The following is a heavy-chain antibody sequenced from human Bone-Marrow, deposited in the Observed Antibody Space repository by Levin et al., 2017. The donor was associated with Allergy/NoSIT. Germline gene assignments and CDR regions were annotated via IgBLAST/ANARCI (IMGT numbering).Heavy chain of an antibody. V-gene: IGHV1-18*01. D-gene: IGHD2-2*01. CDR2: ISVYNGNT. CDR1: GYTFTTYG. J-gene: IGHJ4*02. Sequence: MPGGSLRLSCKASGYTFTTYGISWVRQAPGQGLEWMGWISVYNGNTNYARKLQGRVTMTADTSTGTAYMELRSLRSDDTAVYYCVTYCSTTSSCPGGSFDYWGQGTLVTVSS. CDR3: VTYCSTTSSCPGGSFDY.